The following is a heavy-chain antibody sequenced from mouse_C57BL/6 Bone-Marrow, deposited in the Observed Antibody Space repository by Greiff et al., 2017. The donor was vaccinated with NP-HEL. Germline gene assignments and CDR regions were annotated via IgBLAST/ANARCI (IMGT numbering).Heavy chain of an antibody. Sequence: VKLQESGAELARPGASVKLSCKASGYTFTSYGISWVQQRTGQGLEWIGEIYPRSGNTYYNEKFKGKATLTADKSSSTAYMELRSLKSEDSAVYFCASQKVLVPYAMDYWGQGTSVTVSS. J-gene: IGHJ4*01. CDR1: GYTFTSYG. CDR2: IYPRSGNT. V-gene: IGHV1-81*01. D-gene: IGHD1-3*01. CDR3: ASQKVLVPYAMDY.